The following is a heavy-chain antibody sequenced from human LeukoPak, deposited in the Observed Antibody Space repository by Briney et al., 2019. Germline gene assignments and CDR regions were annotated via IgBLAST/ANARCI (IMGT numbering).Heavy chain of an antibody. CDR3: VRQAVSGDSGIAY. CDR2: INPDGSSS. Sequence: PGKSLRLSCAASGFTFSSYGMHWVREAPRKGLEWGSRINPDGSSSNYADSVKGRFTMSRDNAKSMVYLQMDGLRAEDTAVFSCVRQAVSGDSGIAYWGRGVLVTVSS. J-gene: IGHJ4*02. V-gene: IGHV3-74*01. CDR1: GFTFSSYG. D-gene: IGHD4-17*01.